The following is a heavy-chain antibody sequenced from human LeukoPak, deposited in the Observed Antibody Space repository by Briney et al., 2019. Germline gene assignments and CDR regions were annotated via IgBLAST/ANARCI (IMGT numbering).Heavy chain of an antibody. Sequence: SVKVSCKASGGAFSSYAISWVRQAPGQGLEWMGRIIPIFGIANYAQKFQGRATITADKSTSTAYMELSSLRSEDTAVYYCARTGTYCSGGSCYWGYHYYGMDVWGQGTTVTVS. J-gene: IGHJ6*02. CDR2: IIPIFGIA. CDR1: GGAFSSYA. CDR3: ARTGTYCSGGSCYWGYHYYGMDV. D-gene: IGHD2-15*01. V-gene: IGHV1-69*04.